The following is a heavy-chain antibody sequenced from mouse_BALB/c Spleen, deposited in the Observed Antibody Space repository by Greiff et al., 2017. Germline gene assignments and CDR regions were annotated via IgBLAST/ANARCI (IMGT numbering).Heavy chain of an antibody. J-gene: IGHJ3*01. Sequence: EVQLQQSGAELVKPGASVKLSCTASGFNIKDTYMHWVKQRPEQGLEWIGRIDPANGNTKYGPKFQGKATITADTSSNTAYLQLSSLTSEDTAVYYCAPITTGGGGFAYWGQGTLVTVSA. CDR2: IDPANGNT. CDR1: GFNIKDTY. D-gene: IGHD1-2*01. CDR3: APITTGGGGFAY. V-gene: IGHV14-3*02.